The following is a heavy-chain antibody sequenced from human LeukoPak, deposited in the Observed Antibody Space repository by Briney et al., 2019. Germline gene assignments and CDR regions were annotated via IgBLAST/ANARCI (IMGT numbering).Heavy chain of an antibody. D-gene: IGHD3-10*01. V-gene: IGHV3-7*01. CDR2: IKQDGSEK. CDR3: ARDPHYYGSGTDDY. Sequence: GGSLRLSCAASGFTVSSNYMSWVRQAPGKGLEWVANIKQDGSEKYYVDSVKGRFTISRDNAKNSLYLQMNSLRAEDTAVYYCARDPHYYGSGTDDYWGQGTLVTVSS. J-gene: IGHJ4*02. CDR1: GFTVSSNY.